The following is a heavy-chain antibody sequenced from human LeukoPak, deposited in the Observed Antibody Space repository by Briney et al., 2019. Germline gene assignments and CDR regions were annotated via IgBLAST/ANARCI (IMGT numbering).Heavy chain of an antibody. CDR1: GGSISSYY. CDR3: ARGNGGKGDAFDI. J-gene: IGHJ3*02. Sequence: SETLSLTCTVSGGSISSYYWSWIRQPPGKGLEWIGYIHYSESTKYNPSLKSRVTISIDTSKSHFSLKLSSVTDADTAVYYCARGNGGKGDAFDIWGQGTMVTVSS. D-gene: IGHD4-23*01. V-gene: IGHV4-59*12. CDR2: IHYSEST.